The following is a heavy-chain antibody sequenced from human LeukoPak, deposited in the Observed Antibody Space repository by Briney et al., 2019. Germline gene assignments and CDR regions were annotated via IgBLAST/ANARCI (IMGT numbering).Heavy chain of an antibody. CDR2: IKQDGSEK. V-gene: IGHV3-7*01. J-gene: IGHJ6*02. CDR3: AKAGFPSTPRRYYYYGMDV. CDR1: GFTFSSYW. D-gene: IGHD2-2*01. Sequence: GGSLRLSCAASGFTFSSYWMSWVRQAPGKGLEWVANIKQDGSEKYYVDSVEGRFTISRDNAKNSLNLQMNSLTAEDTAVYYCAKAGFPSTPRRYYYYGMDVWGQGTTVTVSS.